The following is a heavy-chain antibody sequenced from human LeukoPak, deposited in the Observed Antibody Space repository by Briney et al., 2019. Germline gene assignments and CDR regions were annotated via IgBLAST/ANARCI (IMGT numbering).Heavy chain of an antibody. D-gene: IGHD2-8*01. V-gene: IGHV3-21*01. CDR1: GFTFSSYS. CDR2: ISSSNSFI. CDR3: ASRYCTNGVCHFDY. J-gene: IGHJ4*02. Sequence: PGGSLRLSCAASGFTFSSYSMNWVRQAPGKGLEWVSSISSSNSFIYYADSVKGRFTISRDNAKNSLYLQMNSLRAEDTAVYYCASRYCTNGVCHFDYWGQRTLVTVSS.